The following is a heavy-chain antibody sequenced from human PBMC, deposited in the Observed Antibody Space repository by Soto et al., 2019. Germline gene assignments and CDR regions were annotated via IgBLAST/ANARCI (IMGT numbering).Heavy chain of an antibody. CDR2: IYHSGST. V-gene: IGHV4-4*02. CDR3: ARDGYCSGGSCYWGGYYYYYGMDV. Sequence: SETLSLTCAVSGGSISSSNWLIWVRQPPGKGLEWIGEIYHSGSTNYNPSLKSRVTISVDKSKNQFSLKLSSVTAADTAVYYCARDGYCSGGSCYWGGYYYYYGMDVWGQGTTVTVSS. D-gene: IGHD2-15*01. J-gene: IGHJ6*02. CDR1: GGSISSSNW.